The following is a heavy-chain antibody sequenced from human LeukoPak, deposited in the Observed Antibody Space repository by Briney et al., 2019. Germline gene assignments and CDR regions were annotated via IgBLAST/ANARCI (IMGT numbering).Heavy chain of an antibody. V-gene: IGHV2-70*11. Sequence: SGPALLKPTRTLTLTFTFAGFSLDTRGTGGRWIRQPPGKALEWLSRMDWDEDKYYSTSLKTRLTISNDTSKTPVVLTMTKLDPVDTATYYCAREVAATHDAFDIWGQGTMVTVSS. CDR3: AREVAATHDAFDI. J-gene: IGHJ3*02. CDR1: GFSLDTRGTG. D-gene: IGHD1-26*01. CDR2: MDWDEDK.